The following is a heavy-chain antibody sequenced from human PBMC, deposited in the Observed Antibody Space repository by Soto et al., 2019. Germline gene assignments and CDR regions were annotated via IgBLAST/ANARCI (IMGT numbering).Heavy chain of an antibody. CDR2: ISYDGSNK. V-gene: IGHV3-30*18. CDR1: GFTFSSYG. Sequence: GGSLRLSCAASGFTFSSYGMHWVRQAPGKGLEWVAVISYDGSNKYYADSVKGRFTISRDNSKNTLYLQMNSLRAEDTAVYYCAKKSSGWFEDFDYWGQGTLVTVSS. CDR3: AKKSSGWFEDFDY. J-gene: IGHJ4*02. D-gene: IGHD6-19*01.